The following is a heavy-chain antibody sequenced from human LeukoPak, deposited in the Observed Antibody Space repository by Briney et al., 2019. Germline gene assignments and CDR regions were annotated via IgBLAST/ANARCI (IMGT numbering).Heavy chain of an antibody. J-gene: IGHJ4*02. CDR3: ASQPTQWLVQYYFDY. V-gene: IGHV4-38-2*02. D-gene: IGHD6-19*01. CDR1: DYSISSDDYY. Sequence: SETLSLTCIVSDYSISSDDYYWGWIRQPPGKGLEWIGSIFHSGSTYYNPSLKSRVTISVDTSKNQFSLRLSSVTAADTAVYYCASQPTQWLVQYYFDYWGQGTLVTVSS. CDR2: IFHSGST.